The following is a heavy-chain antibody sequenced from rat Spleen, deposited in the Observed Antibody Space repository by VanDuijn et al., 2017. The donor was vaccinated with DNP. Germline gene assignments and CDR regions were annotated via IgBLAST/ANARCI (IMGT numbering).Heavy chain of an antibody. CDR2: ISTGGGNT. CDR3: ATGSLDY. V-gene: IGHV5S13*01. D-gene: IGHD5-1*01. CDR1: EFTFSRSD. Sequence: EVQLVESGGGLVQPGRSLKISCVASEFTFSRSDVAWVRQAPTKGLEWVASISTGGGNTYYRDSVKGRFTISRDNAKNTQYLQMDSLRSEDTATYYCATGSLDYWGQGVMVTVSS. J-gene: IGHJ2*01.